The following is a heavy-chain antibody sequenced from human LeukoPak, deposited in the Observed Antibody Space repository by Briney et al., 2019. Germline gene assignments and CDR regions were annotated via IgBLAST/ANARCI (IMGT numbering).Heavy chain of an antibody. CDR2: INHGGFT. CDR1: CASLSGYY. D-gene: IGHD5-18*01. CDR3: ARSHLWPSGTFDI. J-gene: IGHJ3*02. Sequence: SETLSLTCAVSCASLSGYYWSWIRQSPGKGLEWIGEINHGGFTNYNPSLKSRVTIPVDTSRNQIALRLSSLTAADTAVYFCARSHLWPSGTFDIWGQGTVVAVSS. V-gene: IGHV4-34*01.